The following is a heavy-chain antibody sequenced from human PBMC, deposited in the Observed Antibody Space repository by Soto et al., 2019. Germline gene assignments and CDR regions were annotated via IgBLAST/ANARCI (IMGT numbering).Heavy chain of an antibody. V-gene: IGHV3-11*01. Sequence: QVQLVESGGGLVKPGGSLRLSCAASGFTFSDYYMTWIRQAPGKGLEWVSYITSSSNTIDYADSVKGRFTISRDNAKNSLYLQMNSLSAEDTAVYYCAVAIGSGAARSYRYFDLWGRGTLVTVSS. CDR3: AVAIGSGAARSYRYFDL. CDR2: ITSSSNTI. D-gene: IGHD5-12*01. CDR1: GFTFSDYY. J-gene: IGHJ2*01.